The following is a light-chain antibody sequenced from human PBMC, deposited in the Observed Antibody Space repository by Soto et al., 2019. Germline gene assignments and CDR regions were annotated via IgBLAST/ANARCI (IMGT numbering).Light chain of an antibody. J-gene: IGKJ1*01. V-gene: IGKV3D-15*01. CDR1: QSVSSH. CDR2: DAS. Sequence: EIVMRQSPATLCVSPGEGATVSGRARQSVSSHLAWYPHKHGQAPRILIYDASRRDTGIPDRFSGSGSGTDCTLTISSLQPEDFTTYYCQQSYSNPRTFGQGTKVDI. CDR3: QQSYSNPRT.